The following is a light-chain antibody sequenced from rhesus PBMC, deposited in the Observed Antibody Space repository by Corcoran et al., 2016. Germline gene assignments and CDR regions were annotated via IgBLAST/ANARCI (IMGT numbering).Light chain of an antibody. Sequence: QVILTQSPATLSLSPGERATLSCRASQSVSSYLAWYQQKPGQAPRLLISGASSRATGIPDRFSGSGSGTEFTLTISSMEPEDFAVYYCQKYSSSPYSFGQGTKVEIK. CDR3: QKYSSSPYS. CDR2: GAS. J-gene: IGKJ2*01. CDR1: QSVSSY. V-gene: IGKV3-53*01.